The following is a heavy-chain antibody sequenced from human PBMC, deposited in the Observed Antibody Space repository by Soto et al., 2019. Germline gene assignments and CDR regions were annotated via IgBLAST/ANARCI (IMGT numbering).Heavy chain of an antibody. D-gene: IGHD2-2*01. V-gene: IGHV3-23*01. J-gene: IGHJ6*02. Sequence: EVQLLESGGGLVQPGGSLRLSCAASGFTFTTYAMNWVRQAPGKGLEWVSTVSGSGGSTYHADSVQGRFTVSRDNSKNTFYLQMNSLRTEDTAVYYCAKQTPNAGSTVWGQGTTVPVAS. CDR1: GFTFTTYA. CDR2: VSGSGGST. CDR3: AKQTPNAGSTV.